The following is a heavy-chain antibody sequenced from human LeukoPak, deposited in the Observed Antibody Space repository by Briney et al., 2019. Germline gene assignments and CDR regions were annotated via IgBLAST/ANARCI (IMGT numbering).Heavy chain of an antibody. CDR2: IYYSGST. Sequence: PSETLSLTCTVSGGSISSYYWSWIRQPPGKGLEWIGYIYYSGSTNYNPSLKSRVTISVDTSKNQFSLRLSSVTAADTAVYYCARLRWGANDYWGQGTLVTASS. D-gene: IGHD1-26*01. J-gene: IGHJ4*02. V-gene: IGHV4-59*08. CDR1: GGSISSYY. CDR3: ARLRWGANDY.